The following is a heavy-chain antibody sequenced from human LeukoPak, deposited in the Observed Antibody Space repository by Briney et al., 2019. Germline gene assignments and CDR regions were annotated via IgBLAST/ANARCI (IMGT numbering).Heavy chain of an antibody. J-gene: IGHJ6*02. CDR1: GFTFDDYA. D-gene: IGHD6-19*01. CDR2: ISWKSGSI. V-gene: IGHV3-9*01. CDR3: AKEPAGYYYYGMDV. Sequence: GRSLRLSCASSGFTFDDYAMHWVRQAPGKGLEGVSGISWKSGSIGYADSLKGRFTISRDNAKNSLYLQMNSLRAEDTALYYCAKEPAGYYYYGMDVWGQGTTVTVSS.